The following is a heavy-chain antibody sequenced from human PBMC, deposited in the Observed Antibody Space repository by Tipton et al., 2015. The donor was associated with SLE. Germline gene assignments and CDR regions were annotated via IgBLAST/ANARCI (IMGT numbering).Heavy chain of an antibody. Sequence: TLSLTCSVSGGSISSGGYFWSWIRQHPGKGLGWIGYIYHSGNTYYNPSLKSRLTISVDTSKNQFSLKLTSVTAADTAVYYCTRDRGGYNLDAFDIWGQGTMVTVSS. V-gene: IGHV4-31*03. CDR1: GGSISSGGYF. D-gene: IGHD5-24*01. CDR3: TRDRGGYNLDAFDI. J-gene: IGHJ3*02. CDR2: IYHSGNT.